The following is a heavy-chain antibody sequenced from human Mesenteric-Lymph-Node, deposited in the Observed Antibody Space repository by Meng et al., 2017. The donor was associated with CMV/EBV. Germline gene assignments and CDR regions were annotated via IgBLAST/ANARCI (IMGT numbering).Heavy chain of an antibody. V-gene: IGHV3-11*04. CDR3: ARDSDDLNCSSTSCSTYYYYGMDV. CDR1: GFTFSDYY. D-gene: IGHD2-2*02. CDR2: ISSSGSTI. Sequence: GESLKISCAASGFTFSDYYMSWIRPAPGKGLEWVSYISSSGSTIYYADSVKGRFTISRDNAKNSLYLQMNSLRAEDTAVYYCARDSDDLNCSSTSCSTYYYYGMDVWGQGTTVTVSS. J-gene: IGHJ6*02.